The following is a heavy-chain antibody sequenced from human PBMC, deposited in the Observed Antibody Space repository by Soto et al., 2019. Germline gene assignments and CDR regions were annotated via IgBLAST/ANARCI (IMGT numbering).Heavy chain of an antibody. CDR1: GFTLTNYA. J-gene: IGHJ4*02. CDR3: ARDRYSSSTLFDY. Sequence: QVQLVESGGGVVQPGRSLRLSCAASGFTLTNYAMHWVRQAPGKGLEWLAVISDDGDKKYYADSVKGRFTISRDNSNKTLYLQMNSLRPEVTAVYYCARDRYSSSTLFDYWGQGTLVTVSS. CDR2: ISDDGDKK. V-gene: IGHV3-30-3*01. D-gene: IGHD6-6*01.